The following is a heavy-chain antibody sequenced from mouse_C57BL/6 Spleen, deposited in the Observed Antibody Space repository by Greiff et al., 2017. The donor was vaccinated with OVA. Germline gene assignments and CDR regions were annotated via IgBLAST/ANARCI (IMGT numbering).Heavy chain of an antibody. CDR3: AITARDY. D-gene: IGHD1-2*01. Sequence: QVQLQQSGPELVKPGASVKISCKASGYAFSSSWMNWVKQRPGKGLEWIGRIYPGDGDTNYNGKFKGKATLTADKSSSTAYMQLSSLTSEDSAVYFCAITARDYWGQGTTLTVSS. V-gene: IGHV1-82*01. J-gene: IGHJ2*01. CDR2: IYPGDGDT. CDR1: GYAFSSSW.